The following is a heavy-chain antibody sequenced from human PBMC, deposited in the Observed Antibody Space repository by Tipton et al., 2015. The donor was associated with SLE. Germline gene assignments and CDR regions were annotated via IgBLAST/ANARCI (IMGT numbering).Heavy chain of an antibody. D-gene: IGHD3-3*01. CDR2: IYFSGRT. CDR1: GGSISTSDYY. V-gene: IGHV4-39*07. CDR3: ARTNWSGYQSFDF. J-gene: IGHJ4*02. Sequence: TLSLTCTVSGGSISTSDYYWGWIRQPPGKGLEWIGSIYFSGRTYYNPSLKSRVTVSVDTSKNQFSLNLSSVTAADTAVYYCARTNWSGYQSFDFWGQGTLVTVSS.